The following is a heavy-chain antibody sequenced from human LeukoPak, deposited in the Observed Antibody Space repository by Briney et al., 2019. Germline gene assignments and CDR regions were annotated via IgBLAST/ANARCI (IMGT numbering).Heavy chain of an antibody. CDR3: ARANYDYVWGSYRYDY. CDR1: GGSFSPAH. Sequence: SETLSLTCTFSGGSFSPAHWSWIRQPPGKGLEWIGVICDNGNTDYNPSLKSRVTISVDTSKSQFSLKLSSLAAADTAVYYCARANYDYVWGSYRYDYWGQGTLVTVSS. V-gene: IGHV4-59*01. J-gene: IGHJ4*02. CDR2: ICDNGNT. D-gene: IGHD3-16*02.